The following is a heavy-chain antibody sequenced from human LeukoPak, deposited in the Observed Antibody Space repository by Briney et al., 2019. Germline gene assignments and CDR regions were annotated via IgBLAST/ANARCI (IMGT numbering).Heavy chain of an antibody. J-gene: IGHJ4*02. CDR1: GFTFSSYE. D-gene: IGHD6-13*01. CDR2: ISSSGSTI. Sequence: GGSLRLSCAASGFTFSSYEMNWVRQAPGKGREWVSYISSSGSTIYYADSVRGRFTISRDNAKNSLYLQMNSLRAEDTAVYYCARGPNSGYSSSWYYFDYWGQGTLVTVSS. V-gene: IGHV3-48*03. CDR3: ARGPNSGYSSSWYYFDY.